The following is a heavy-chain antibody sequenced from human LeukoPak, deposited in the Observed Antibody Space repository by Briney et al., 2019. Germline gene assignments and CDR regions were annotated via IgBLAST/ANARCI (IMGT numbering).Heavy chain of an antibody. Sequence: GESLKISCKGSGYSFTSYWIGWVRQMPGKGLEWMGIIYPGDSDTRYSPSFQGQVTISAVKSISTAYLQWSSLKASDTAMYYCARRAGDITPSGYYYYYYMDVWGKGTTVTVSS. D-gene: IGHD2-15*01. CDR3: ARRAGDITPSGYYYYYYMDV. V-gene: IGHV5-51*01. CDR1: GYSFTSYW. J-gene: IGHJ6*03. CDR2: IYPGDSDT.